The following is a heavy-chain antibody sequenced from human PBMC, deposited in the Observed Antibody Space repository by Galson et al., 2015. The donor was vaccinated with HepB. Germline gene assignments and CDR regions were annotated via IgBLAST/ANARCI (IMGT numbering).Heavy chain of an antibody. Sequence: SLRLSCVASGFKLSSYAMSWVRQAPGKGLEWVSTTNGNGRSTHYANSVKGRFTISRDNSKNTLYLQMTTLRAEGTAVYYCAKGGNYYDASAHYTSQDPLDYWGQGALVTVSS. V-gene: IGHV3-23*01. CDR1: GFKLSSYA. CDR2: TNGNGRST. J-gene: IGHJ4*02. D-gene: IGHD3-22*01. CDR3: AKGGNYYDASAHYTSQDPLDY.